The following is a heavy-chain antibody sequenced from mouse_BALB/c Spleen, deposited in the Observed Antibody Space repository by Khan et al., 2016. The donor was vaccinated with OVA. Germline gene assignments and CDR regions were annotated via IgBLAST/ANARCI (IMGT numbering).Heavy chain of an antibody. J-gene: IGHJ2*01. CDR2: ISYSGDT. CDR1: GNSITSGYA. CDR3: ARGNYDGYYFDY. V-gene: IGHV3-2*02. D-gene: IGHD2-4*01. Sequence: VQLKQSGPGLVKPSQSLSLTCTVTGNSITSGYAWNWIRQFPGNKLEWMGYISYSGDTSYIPSLKSRISITRDTSKNQFFLQLNSVTTEDTATYYCARGNYDGYYFDYWGQGTTLTVSS.